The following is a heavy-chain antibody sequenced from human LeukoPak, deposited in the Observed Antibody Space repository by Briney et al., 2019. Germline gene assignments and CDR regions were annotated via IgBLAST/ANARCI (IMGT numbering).Heavy chain of an antibody. CDR3: ARDRHRYSYDTGGYPPY. D-gene: IGHD3-22*01. CDR2: IGSSSSTI. Sequence: PGGSLRLSCAASGFTFSSYSMIWVRQAPGKGLEWVSYIGSSSSTIYYADSVKGRFTISRDNAKNSLYLQMNSLRTEDTAVYYCARDRHRYSYDTGGYPPYWGQGTLVTVSS. V-gene: IGHV3-48*01. CDR1: GFTFSSYS. J-gene: IGHJ4*02.